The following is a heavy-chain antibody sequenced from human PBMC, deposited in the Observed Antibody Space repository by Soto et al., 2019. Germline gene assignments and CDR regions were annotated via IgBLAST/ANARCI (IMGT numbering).Heavy chain of an antibody. J-gene: IGHJ4*02. Sequence: QVQLVESGGGVVQPGRSLRLSCAVSGFTVSNYGMHWVRQAPGKGLEWVAVISRDGGTQYYADSVKGRFTISRDNSRNALFLEMKSLRGDDMAVYYCTGEVASGYCGQGTLVTVSS. D-gene: IGHD2-8*02. CDR1: GFTVSNYG. V-gene: IGHV3-30*03. CDR2: ISRDGGTQ. CDR3: TGEVASGY.